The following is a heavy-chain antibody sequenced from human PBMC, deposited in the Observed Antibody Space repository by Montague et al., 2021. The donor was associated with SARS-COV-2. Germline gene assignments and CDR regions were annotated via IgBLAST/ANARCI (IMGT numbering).Heavy chain of an antibody. Sequence: SRSLSLSASGFPFGDYAMSWVRQAPGKGLEWVGFIRSKAYGGTTEHAASVKGRLTISRDDSKSIAYLQMNSLKTEDTAVYYCTRLPGWELPNFDSWGQGTLVTVSS. D-gene: IGHD2-15*01. J-gene: IGHJ4*02. V-gene: IGHV3-49*04. CDR2: IRSKAYGGTT. CDR1: GFPFGDYA. CDR3: TRLPGWELPNFDS.